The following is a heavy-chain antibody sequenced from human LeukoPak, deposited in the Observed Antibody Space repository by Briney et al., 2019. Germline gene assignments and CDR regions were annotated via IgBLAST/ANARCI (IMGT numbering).Heavy chain of an antibody. CDR3: ARDRVDTARALYYYYMDV. Sequence: PGGSLRLSCAASGFTFSSYSMNWVRQAPGKGLEWVSYISSSGSTIYYADSVKGRFTISRDNAKNSLYLQMNSLRAEDTAVYYCARDRVDTARALYYYYMDVWGKGTTVTVSS. CDR2: ISSSGSTI. J-gene: IGHJ6*03. D-gene: IGHD5-18*01. CDR1: GFTFSSYS. V-gene: IGHV3-48*04.